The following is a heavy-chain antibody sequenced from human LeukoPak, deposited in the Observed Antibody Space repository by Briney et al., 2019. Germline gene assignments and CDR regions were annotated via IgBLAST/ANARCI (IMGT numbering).Heavy chain of an antibody. Sequence: PGGSLRLSCAASGFTFSDYYMSWIRQAPGKGLGWVSYISSSSGSIIYYADSVKGRFTISRDNAKNSLYLQMNSLRAEDTAVYYCARDSRSYYFDYWGQGTLVTVSS. J-gene: IGHJ4*02. CDR1: GFTFSDYY. CDR2: ISSSSGSII. CDR3: ARDSRSYYFDY. V-gene: IGHV3-11*01. D-gene: IGHD3-10*01.